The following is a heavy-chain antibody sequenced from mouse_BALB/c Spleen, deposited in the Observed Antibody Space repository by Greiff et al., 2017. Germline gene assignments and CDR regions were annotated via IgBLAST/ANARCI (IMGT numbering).Heavy chain of an antibody. J-gene: IGHJ4*01. D-gene: IGHD1-1*01. V-gene: IGHV5-17*02. CDR1: GFTFSSFG. Sequence: EVKLVESGGGLVQPGGSRKLSCAASGFTFSSFGMHWVRQAPEKGLEWVAYISSGSSTIYYADTVKGRFTISRDNPKNTLFLQMTSLRSEDTAMYYCARLVLRYYAMDYWGQGTSVTVSS. CDR3: ARLVLRYYAMDY. CDR2: ISSGSSTI.